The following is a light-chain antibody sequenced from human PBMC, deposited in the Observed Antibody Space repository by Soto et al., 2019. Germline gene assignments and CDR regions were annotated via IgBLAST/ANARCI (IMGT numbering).Light chain of an antibody. J-gene: IGKJ1*01. CDR1: QSVTVN. V-gene: IGKV3-15*01. CDR2: RAS. CDR3: QQYNDWPPRWT. Sequence: EIVMTQSPATLSLSPGERATLSCRASQSVTVNLAWYQQKPGQAPRLLIYRASTRATGIPARFSGGGSGTEFTLTISSLQSEDFAVYICQQYNDWPPRWTFGPWTKVEIK.